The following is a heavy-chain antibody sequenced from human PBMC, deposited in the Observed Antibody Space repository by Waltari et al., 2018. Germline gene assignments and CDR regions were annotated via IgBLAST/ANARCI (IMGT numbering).Heavy chain of an antibody. Sequence: EVQLVQSGAEVKKPGATVKISCKASGYTFTDYYMHWVQQAPGKGLEWMGRVDPEDGETKYAEKFQGRVTITADTSTDTAYMELSSLRSEDTAVYYCATGLGYCTNGVCYPGWFDPWGQGTLVTVSS. J-gene: IGHJ5*02. V-gene: IGHV1-69-2*01. CDR3: ATGLGYCTNGVCYPGWFDP. D-gene: IGHD2-8*01. CDR1: GYTFTDYY. CDR2: VDPEDGET.